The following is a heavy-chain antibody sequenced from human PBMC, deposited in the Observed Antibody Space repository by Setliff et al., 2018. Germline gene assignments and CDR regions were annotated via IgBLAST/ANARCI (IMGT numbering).Heavy chain of an antibody. D-gene: IGHD6-13*01. CDR2: TFPMFDRP. CDR3: TRGKMDVVAAAGKYCAMDV. CDR1: GYSFSNFW. V-gene: IGHV1-69*01. Sequence: PGESLKISCKASGYSFSNFWINWVRQLPGKGLEWMGGTFPMFDRPKYEQKFQDRVKITADESTNTVYIEFSSLRSEDSAVYYCTRGKMDVVAAAGKYCAMDVWGQGTTVTVSS. J-gene: IGHJ6*02.